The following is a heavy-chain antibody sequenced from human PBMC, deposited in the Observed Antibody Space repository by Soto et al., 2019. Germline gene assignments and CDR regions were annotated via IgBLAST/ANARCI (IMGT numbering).Heavy chain of an antibody. CDR3: ARAARPLKTPYYYMDV. J-gene: IGHJ6*03. V-gene: IGHV3-33*01. CDR2: IWYDGSNK. Sequence: PGGSLRLSCAASGFTFSSYGMHWVRQAPGKGLEWVAVIWYDGSNKYYADSVKGRFTISRDNSKNTLYLQMNSLRAEDTAVYYCARAARPLKTPYYYMDVWGKGTTVTVSS. CDR1: GFTFSSYG. D-gene: IGHD6-6*01.